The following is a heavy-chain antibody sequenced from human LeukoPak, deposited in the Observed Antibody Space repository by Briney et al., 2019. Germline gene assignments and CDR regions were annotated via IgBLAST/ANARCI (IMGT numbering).Heavy chain of an antibody. Sequence: ETLSLTCTVSGGSITSSSYYWGWIRQPPGKGLEWVSSISSSSSYIYYADSVKGRFTISRDNAKNSLYLQMNSLRAEDTAVYYCARFTAMVGLDYWGQGTLVTVSS. J-gene: IGHJ4*02. V-gene: IGHV3-21*01. CDR2: ISSSSSYI. D-gene: IGHD5-18*01. CDR3: ARFTAMVGLDY. CDR1: GGSITSSSYY.